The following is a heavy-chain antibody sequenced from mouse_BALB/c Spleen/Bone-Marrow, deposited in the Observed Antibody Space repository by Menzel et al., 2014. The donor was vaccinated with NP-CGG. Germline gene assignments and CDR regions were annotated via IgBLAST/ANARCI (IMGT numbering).Heavy chain of an antibody. J-gene: IGHJ3*01. Sequence: VQLQQSGAELVKPGASVKLSCTASGFNIKDTYMHWVKQRPEQGLEWIGRIDPANGNTKYDPKFQGKATITADTSSNTAYLQLSSLTSEDTAVYYCASYYYGSYWFAYWGQGTLVTVSA. D-gene: IGHD1-1*01. CDR3: ASYYYGSYWFAY. CDR1: GFNIKDTY. CDR2: IDPANGNT. V-gene: IGHV14-3*02.